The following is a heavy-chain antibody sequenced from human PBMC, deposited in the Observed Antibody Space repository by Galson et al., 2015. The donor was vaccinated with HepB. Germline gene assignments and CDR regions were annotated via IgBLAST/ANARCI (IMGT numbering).Heavy chain of an antibody. CDR3: ATDLQKDIVVVVAAS. V-gene: IGHV1-24*01. D-gene: IGHD2-15*01. CDR1: GYTLTELS. Sequence: SCKVSGYTLTELSMHWVRQAPGKGLEWMGGFDPEDGETIYAQKFQGRVTMTEDTSTDTAYMELSSLRSEDTAVYYCATDLQKDIVVVVAASWGQGTLVTVSS. CDR2: FDPEDGET. J-gene: IGHJ5*02.